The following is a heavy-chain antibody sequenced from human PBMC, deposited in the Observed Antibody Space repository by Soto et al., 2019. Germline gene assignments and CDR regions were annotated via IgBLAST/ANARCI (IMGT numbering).Heavy chain of an antibody. CDR3: TSNDFSYYYYGMDV. V-gene: IGHV3-49*04. D-gene: IGHD3-3*01. CDR2: IRSKAYGGTT. CDR1: GFTFGDYA. Sequence: LRLSCTASGFTFGDYAMSWVRQAPGKGLEWVGFIRSKAYGGTTEYAASVKGRFTTSRDDSKSIAYLQMNSLKTEDTAVYYCTSNDFSYYYYGMDVWGQGTTVTVSS. J-gene: IGHJ6*02.